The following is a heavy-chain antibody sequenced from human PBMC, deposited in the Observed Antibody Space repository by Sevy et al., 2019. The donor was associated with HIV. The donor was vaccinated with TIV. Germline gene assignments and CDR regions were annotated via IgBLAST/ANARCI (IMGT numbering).Heavy chain of an antibody. J-gene: IGHJ6*02. D-gene: IGHD4-17*01. CDR2: IYTSGST. CDR3: ARDHIPFYGENYYYGMDV. V-gene: IGHV4-61*02. Sequence: SETLSLTCTVSGGSISSGSYYWSWIRQPAGKGLEWIGRIYTSGSTNYNPSLKSRVTMSVDTSKIQFSLKLSSVTAADTAVYYCARDHIPFYGENYYYGMDVWGQGTTVTVSS. CDR1: GGSISSGSYY.